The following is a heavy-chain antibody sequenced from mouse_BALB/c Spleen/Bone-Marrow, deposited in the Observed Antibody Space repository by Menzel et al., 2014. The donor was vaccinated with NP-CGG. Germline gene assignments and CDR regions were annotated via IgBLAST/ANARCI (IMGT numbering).Heavy chain of an antibody. CDR2: ISSGGSYT. J-gene: IGHJ4*01. D-gene: IGHD2-1*01. CDR1: GFTFSSYT. CDR3: TRDGKGNYDYAMDY. V-gene: IGHV5-6-4*01. Sequence: EVQLVESGGGLVEPGGSLKLSCAAPGFTFSSYTMSWVRQTPEKRLEWVATISSGGSYTYYPDSVKGRFTISRDNAKNTLYLQMSSLKSENTAMYYCTRDGKGNYDYAMDYWGQGTSVTVSS.